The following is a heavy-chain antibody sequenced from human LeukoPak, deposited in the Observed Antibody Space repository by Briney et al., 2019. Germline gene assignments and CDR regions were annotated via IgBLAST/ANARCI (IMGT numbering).Heavy chain of an antibody. CDR2: ISYDGSNK. J-gene: IGHJ4*02. CDR3: ARGDIVVVPYYFDY. CDR1: GFTFSSYA. V-gene: IGHV3-30*04. D-gene: IGHD2-2*01. Sequence: PGRSLRLSCAASGFTFSSYAMHWVRQAPGKGLEWVAVISYDGSNKYYADSVKGRFTISRDNSKNTLYLQMNSLRAEDTAVYYCARGDIVVVPYYFDYWGQGTLVSVSS.